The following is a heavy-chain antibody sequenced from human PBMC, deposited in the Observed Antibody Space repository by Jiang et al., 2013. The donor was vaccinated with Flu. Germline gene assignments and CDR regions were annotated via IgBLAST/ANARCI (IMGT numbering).Heavy chain of an antibody. CDR3: ARDVVFGHDYGDYGDAFDI. CDR1: GGTFSSYA. CDR2: IIPIFGTA. D-gene: IGHD4-17*01. V-gene: IGHV1-69*06. Sequence: GAEVKKPGSSVKVSCKASGGTFSSYAISWVRQAPGQGLEWMGGIIPIFGTANYAQKFQGRVTITADKSTSTAYMELSSLRSEDTAVYYCARDVVFGHDYGDYGDAFDIWGQGTMVTVSS. J-gene: IGHJ3*02.